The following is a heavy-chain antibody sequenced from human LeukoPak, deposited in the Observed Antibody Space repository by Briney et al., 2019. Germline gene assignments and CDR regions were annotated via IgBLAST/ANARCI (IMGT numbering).Heavy chain of an antibody. CDR3: ARDPSSVDIVANVAFDI. CDR1: GGSFSGYY. CDR2: INHRGST. J-gene: IGHJ3*02. D-gene: IGHD5-12*01. V-gene: IGHV4-34*01. Sequence: PSETLSLTCVVYGGSFSGYYWNWIRQSLGKGLEWIGEINHRGSTNYNPSLKRRVTISLDTSKNQFPLKLSSVTAADTAVYYCARDPSSVDIVANVAFDIWGQGTMVTVSS.